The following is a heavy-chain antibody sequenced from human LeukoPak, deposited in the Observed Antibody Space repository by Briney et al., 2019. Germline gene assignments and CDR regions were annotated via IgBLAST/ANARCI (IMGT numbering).Heavy chain of an antibody. J-gene: IGHJ4*02. D-gene: IGHD3-10*01. CDR1: GFTFSSYG. V-gene: IGHV3-33*01. CDR2: IWYDGSNK. Sequence: QPGRSLRLSCAASGFTFSSYGMHWVRQAPGKGLEWVAVIWYDGSNKYYADSVKGRFTISRDNSKNTLYLQMNSLRAEDTAIYYCARGGTMYYGSGNFDYWGQGTLVTVSS. CDR3: ARGGTMYYGSGNFDY.